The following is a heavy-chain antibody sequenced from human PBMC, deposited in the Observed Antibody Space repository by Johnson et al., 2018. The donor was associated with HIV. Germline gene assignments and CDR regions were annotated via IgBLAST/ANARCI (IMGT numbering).Heavy chain of an antibody. Sequence: EQLVESGGGVVPPGRSLRVSCGASGISFSSYWMHWVRQAPGKGLVWVSRIKSDGTSTNYADSVKGRFTISRDNSKNTLYLQMNSLRVEDTAFYYCARGKGASVGLDAFDIWGQGTMVTVSS. V-gene: IGHV3-74*02. CDR1: GISFSSYW. J-gene: IGHJ3*02. D-gene: IGHD2-2*01. CDR3: ARGKGASVGLDAFDI. CDR2: IKSDGTST.